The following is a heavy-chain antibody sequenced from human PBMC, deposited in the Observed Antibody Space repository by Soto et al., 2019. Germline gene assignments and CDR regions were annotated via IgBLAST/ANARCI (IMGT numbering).Heavy chain of an antibody. CDR3: AREGYCSGGSCYDLDY. J-gene: IGHJ4*02. CDR1: GFTFSSYG. CDR2: IWYDGSNK. D-gene: IGHD2-15*01. Sequence: GGSLRLSCAASGFTFSSYGMHWVRQAPGKGLEWVAVIWYDGSNKYYADSVKGRFTISRDNSKNTLYLQMNSLRAEDTAVYYCAREGYCSGGSCYDLDYWGQGTLVTVSS. V-gene: IGHV3-33*01.